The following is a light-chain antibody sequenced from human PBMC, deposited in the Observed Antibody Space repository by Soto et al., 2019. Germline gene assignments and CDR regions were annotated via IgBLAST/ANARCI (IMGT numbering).Light chain of an antibody. CDR3: QHYGYSQWT. CDR1: QTGNNNY. Sequence: IVLTQSPGTRSLSPGERATLSCRASQTGNNNYLAWYQHESGQAPRLLIYGVYTRASGIPDRFSGSGSGTEFTLTITRLEPEDSAVYFCQHYGYSQWTFGQGTKVDIK. V-gene: IGKV3-20*01. J-gene: IGKJ1*01. CDR2: GVY.